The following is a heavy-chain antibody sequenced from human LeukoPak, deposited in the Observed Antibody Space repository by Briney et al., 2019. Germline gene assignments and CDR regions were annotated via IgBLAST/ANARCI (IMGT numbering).Heavy chain of an antibody. J-gene: IGHJ5*02. CDR2: INPSGGST. D-gene: IGHD3-16*01. CDR3: ARDPPIGRKGENWFDP. CDR1: GYTFTSYY. V-gene: IGHV1-46*01. Sequence: ASVKVSCKASGYTFTSYYMHWVRQAPGQGLEWMGIINPSGGSTSYAQKFQGRVTMTRDTSTSTVYMELSSLRSEGTAVYYCARDPPIGRKGENWFDPWGQGTLVTVSS.